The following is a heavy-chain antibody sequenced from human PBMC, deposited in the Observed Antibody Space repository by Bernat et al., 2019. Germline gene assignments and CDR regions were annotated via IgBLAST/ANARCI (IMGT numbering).Heavy chain of an antibody. CDR3: AKDHXYDSSGFIDY. D-gene: IGHD3-22*01. CDR2: ISYDGSNK. CDR1: GFTFSSYG. J-gene: IGHJ4*02. Sequence: QVQLVESGGGVVQPGRSLRLSCAASGFTFSSYGMHWVRQAPGKGLEWVAVISYDGSNKYYADSVKGRFTISRDNSKNTLYLQMNSLRAEDTAVYYCAKDHXYDSSGFIDYWGQGTLVTVSS. V-gene: IGHV3-30*18.